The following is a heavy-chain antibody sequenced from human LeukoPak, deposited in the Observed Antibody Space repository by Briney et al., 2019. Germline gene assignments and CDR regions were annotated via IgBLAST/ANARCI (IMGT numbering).Heavy chain of an antibody. CDR1: GFTFSNFA. D-gene: IGHD6-13*01. V-gene: IGHV3-23*01. CDR2: ITGYGAT. CDR3: AKGAAAGKVDWFDP. Sequence: GGSLRLSCAASGFTFSNFAMMWVRQAPGTGLQWISTITGYGATFYADSVRGRFTIFRDTSMNTLFLQMNSLGAEDTAVYYCAKGAAAGKVDWFDPWGQGTLVTVSS. J-gene: IGHJ5*02.